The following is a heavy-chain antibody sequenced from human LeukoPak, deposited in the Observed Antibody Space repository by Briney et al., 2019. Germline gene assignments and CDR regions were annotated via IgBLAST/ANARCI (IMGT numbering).Heavy chain of an antibody. CDR3: AREGQDFWSGSRDYGDY. V-gene: IGHV4-59*01. Sequence: SETLSLTCTVSGGSLSSYYWSWIRHPPEKGREWIGYIYYSESTNYNPSLKGRVPISVDTSKKQFFLKLSSVTAADTAVYYCAREGQDFWSGSRDYGDYWGQGTMVTVSS. CDR1: GGSLSSYY. CDR2: IYYSEST. D-gene: IGHD3-3*01. J-gene: IGHJ4*02.